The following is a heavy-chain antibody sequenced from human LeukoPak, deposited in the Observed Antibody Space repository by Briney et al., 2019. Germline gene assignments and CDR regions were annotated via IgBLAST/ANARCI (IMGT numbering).Heavy chain of an antibody. D-gene: IGHD6-19*01. CDR1: GGSISSSSYY. V-gene: IGHV4-39*01. CDR3: ARPRNRWNSSGWYVY. J-gene: IGHJ4*02. Sequence: PSETLSLTCTVSGGSISSSSYYWGWIRQPPGKGLEWIGSIYYSGSTYYNPSLKSRVTISVDTSKNQFSLKLSSVTAADTAVYYCARPRNRWNSSGWYVYWGQGTLVTVSS. CDR2: IYYSGST.